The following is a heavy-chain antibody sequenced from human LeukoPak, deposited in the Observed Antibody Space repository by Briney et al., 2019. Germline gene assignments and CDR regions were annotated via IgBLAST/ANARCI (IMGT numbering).Heavy chain of an antibody. J-gene: IGHJ4*02. CDR1: GYTFTGFY. D-gene: IGHD3-10*01. Sequence: ASVKVSCKASGYTFTGFYMHWVRHAPGQGLEWMGWINPNSGGTNYAQKFQGRVTMTRDTSINTAYMELSSLRSDDTAVYYCAREEVSVISDTCCSGLGYWGQGTLGTVPS. V-gene: IGHV1-2*02. CDR3: AREEVSVISDTCCSGLGY. CDR2: INPNSGGT.